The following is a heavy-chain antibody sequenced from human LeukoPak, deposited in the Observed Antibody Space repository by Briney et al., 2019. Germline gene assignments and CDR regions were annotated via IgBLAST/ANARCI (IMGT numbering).Heavy chain of an antibody. V-gene: IGHV4-61*02. Sequence: SETLSLTCTVSGGSISNTSYYWSWIRQPAGKGLEWIGRVYSTGSINYNPSLKSRVTISVDTSKNQFSLKLSSVTAADTAVYYCASSLGSDTASSFDYWGQGTLVTVSS. J-gene: IGHJ4*02. CDR1: GGSISNTSYY. CDR3: ASSLGSDTASSFDY. D-gene: IGHD5-18*01. CDR2: VYSTGSI.